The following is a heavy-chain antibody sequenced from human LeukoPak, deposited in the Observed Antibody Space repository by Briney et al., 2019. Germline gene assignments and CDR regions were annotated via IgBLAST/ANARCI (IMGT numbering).Heavy chain of an antibody. J-gene: IGHJ4*02. Sequence: GGSLRLSCAASGFTFDDYGMSWVRQAPGKGLEWVSGINWNGGSTGYADSVKGRFTISRDNAKNSLYLQMNSLRAEDTALYYCARDRYGSGSYPDGGYFDYWGQGTLVTVSA. CDR2: INWNGGST. V-gene: IGHV3-20*04. CDR1: GFTFDDYG. CDR3: ARDRYGSGSYPDGGYFDY. D-gene: IGHD3-10*01.